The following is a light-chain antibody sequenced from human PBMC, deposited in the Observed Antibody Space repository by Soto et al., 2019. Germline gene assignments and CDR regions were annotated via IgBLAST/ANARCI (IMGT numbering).Light chain of an antibody. J-gene: IGKJ1*01. CDR2: DAS. CDR1: QSISSW. Sequence: DIQMTQSPSTLSASVGDRVTITCRASQSISSWLAWYQQKPGKAPKLLIYDASSLESGVPSRFSGSGSGTELTLTISSLQPDDFATYYCQQYNSYSRWTFGQRTKVEIK. CDR3: QQYNSYSRWT. V-gene: IGKV1-5*01.